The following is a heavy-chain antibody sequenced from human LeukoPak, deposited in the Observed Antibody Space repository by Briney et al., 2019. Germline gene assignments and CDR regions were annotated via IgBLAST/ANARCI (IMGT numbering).Heavy chain of an antibody. CDR1: GGSISSSY. CDR3: ARQPVEMSTIAAIDY. J-gene: IGHJ4*02. V-gene: IGHV4-59*01. D-gene: IGHD5-24*01. CDR2: IYHSGSA. Sequence: PSETLSLTCTVSGGSISSSYWSWIRQPPGKGLEWIGYIYHSGSAKYNPSLKSRVTISVDTSKNQFSLKLSSVTAADTAVYYCARQPVEMSTIAAIDYWGQGTLVTVSS.